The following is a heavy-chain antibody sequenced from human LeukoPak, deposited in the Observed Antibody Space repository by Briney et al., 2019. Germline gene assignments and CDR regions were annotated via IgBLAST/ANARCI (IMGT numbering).Heavy chain of an antibody. CDR3: ARAGSSSWYVEYYYYYMDV. D-gene: IGHD6-13*01. V-gene: IGHV4-59*01. CDR2: TYYSGST. J-gene: IGHJ6*03. CDR1: GGSISRYY. Sequence: PSETLSLTCTVSGGSISRYYWSWIRQPPGKGLEWIGYTYYSGSTNYNPSLKSRVTISVDTSKNQFSLKLSSVTAADTAVYYCARAGSSSWYVEYYYYYMDVWGKGTTVTISS.